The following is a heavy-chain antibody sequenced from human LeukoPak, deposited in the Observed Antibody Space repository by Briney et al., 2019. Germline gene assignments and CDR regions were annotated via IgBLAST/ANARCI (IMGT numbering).Heavy chain of an antibody. CDR3: AKDYRGYSYGYFDY. D-gene: IGHD5-18*01. J-gene: IGHJ4*02. CDR1: GFTFSSHA. V-gene: IGHV3-30*18. CDR2: ISYDGSNK. Sequence: GGSLRLSCAASGFTFSSHAMNWVRQAPGKGLEWVAVISYDGSNKYYADSVKGRFTISRDNSKNTLYLQMNSLRAEDTAVYYCAKDYRGYSYGYFDYWGQGTLVTVSS.